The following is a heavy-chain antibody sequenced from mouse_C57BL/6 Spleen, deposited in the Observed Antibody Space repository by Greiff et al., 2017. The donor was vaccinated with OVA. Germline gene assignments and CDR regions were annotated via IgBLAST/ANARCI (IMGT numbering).Heavy chain of an antibody. Sequence: VQLQQSGAELVKPGASVKLSCKASGYTFTSYWMHWVKQRPGQGLEWIGMIHPNSGSTNYNEKFKSKATLTVDKSSRTAYMQLSSLTSSYSSVYYCAREVLTLDYWGQGTTLTVSS. CDR1: GYTFTSYW. J-gene: IGHJ2*01. V-gene: IGHV1-64*01. CDR3: AREVLTLDY. CDR2: IHPNSGST.